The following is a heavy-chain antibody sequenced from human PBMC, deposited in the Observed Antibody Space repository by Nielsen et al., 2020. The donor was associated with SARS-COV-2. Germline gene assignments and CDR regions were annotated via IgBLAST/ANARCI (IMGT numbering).Heavy chain of an antibody. Sequence: SVKVSCKASGGTFSSYAISWVRQAPGQGLEWMGGIIPIFGTANYAQKFQGRVTITADKSTSTAYMELSSLRSEDTAVYYCAAGRIVGATTLYYYYGMDVWGQGTTVTVSS. J-gene: IGHJ6*02. CDR3: AAGRIVGATTLYYYYGMDV. V-gene: IGHV1-69*06. CDR1: GGTFSSYA. D-gene: IGHD1-26*01. CDR2: IIPIFGTA.